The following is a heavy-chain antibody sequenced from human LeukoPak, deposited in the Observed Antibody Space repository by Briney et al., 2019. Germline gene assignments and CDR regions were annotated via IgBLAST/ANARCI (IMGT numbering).Heavy chain of an antibody. Sequence: GGSLRLSCAASGSTFSSYAMSWVRQAPGKGLEWVSAISGSGGSTYYADSVKGRFTISRDNSKNTLYLQMNSLRVEDTAVYYCAKDRMGYLSDDAFDIWGQGTMVTVSS. V-gene: IGHV3-23*01. D-gene: IGHD5-18*01. CDR1: GSTFSSYA. CDR2: ISGSGGST. J-gene: IGHJ3*02. CDR3: AKDRMGYLSDDAFDI.